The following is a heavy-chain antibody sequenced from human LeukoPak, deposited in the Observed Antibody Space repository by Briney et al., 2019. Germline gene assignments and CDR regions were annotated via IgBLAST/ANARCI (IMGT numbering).Heavy chain of an antibody. CDR3: AKDISYYYGSGSYYIAGWFDP. CDR1: GFTFSSYA. D-gene: IGHD3-10*01. V-gene: IGHV3-23*01. Sequence: GGSLRLSCAASGFTFSSYAMSWVRQAPGKGLEWVSAISGSGGSTYYADSVKGRFTISRDNSKNTLYLQMNSLRAEDTAVYYCAKDISYYYGSGSYYIAGWFDPWGQGTLVTVSS. J-gene: IGHJ5*02. CDR2: ISGSGGST.